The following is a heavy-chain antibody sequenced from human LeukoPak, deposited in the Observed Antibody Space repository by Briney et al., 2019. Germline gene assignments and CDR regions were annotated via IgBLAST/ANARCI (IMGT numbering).Heavy chain of an antibody. D-gene: IGHD5-18*01. CDR3: ARGRKYTSGYRVTELGSGYSDY. V-gene: IGHV4-59*01. CDR2: MYDTERT. CDR1: GGSISNYY. Sequence: SETLSLTCTVSGGSISNYYWSWIRQPPGKGLEWIGYMYDTERTYYNPSLKSRVTISLDTSKNQFSLKLSSVTAEDTAVYYCARGRKYTSGYRVTELGSGYSDYWGQGTLVTVSS. J-gene: IGHJ4*02.